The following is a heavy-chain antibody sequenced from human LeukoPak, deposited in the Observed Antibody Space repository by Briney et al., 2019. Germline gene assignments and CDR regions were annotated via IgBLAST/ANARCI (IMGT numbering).Heavy chain of an antibody. Sequence: PGESLRLSCAASGFTFSSYSMNWVRQAPGKGLEWVSSINSSSSYIYYPDSVKGRFTISRDNAKHSLYLQMNSLRAEDTAVYYCAKGLFDYWGQGTLVTVSS. J-gene: IGHJ4*02. CDR1: GFTFSSYS. D-gene: IGHD3-16*01. V-gene: IGHV3-21*01. CDR3: AKGLFDY. CDR2: INSSSSYI.